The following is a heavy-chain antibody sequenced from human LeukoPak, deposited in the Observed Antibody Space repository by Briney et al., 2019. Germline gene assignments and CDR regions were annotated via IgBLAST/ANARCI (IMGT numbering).Heavy chain of an antibody. CDR3: ARRVGATEYYFDY. J-gene: IGHJ4*02. V-gene: IGHV4-30-4*01. D-gene: IGHD1-26*01. CDR1: GGSISSGDYY. CDR2: IYYSGST. Sequence: SQTLSLTCTVSGGSISSGDYYWSWIHQPPGKGLEWIGYIYYSGSTYYNPSLKSRVTISVDTSKNQFSLKLSSVTAADTAVYYCARRVGATEYYFDYWGQGTLVTVSS.